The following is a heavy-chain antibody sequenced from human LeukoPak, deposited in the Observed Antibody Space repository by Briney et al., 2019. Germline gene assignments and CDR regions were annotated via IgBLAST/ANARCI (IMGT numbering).Heavy chain of an antibody. CDR1: GDDTFTRYY. CDR3: ARTEYHYYYMDV. CDR2: ITPNIGST. Sequence: ASVKVSCKASGDDTFTRYYIHWMRQAPGQGLEWLGMITPNIGSTTYAQQFQGRITMTSDKSTSTVCMDLSSLRFEDTAVYFCARTEYHYYYMDVWGKGTTVTVSS. J-gene: IGHJ6*03. V-gene: IGHV1-46*01.